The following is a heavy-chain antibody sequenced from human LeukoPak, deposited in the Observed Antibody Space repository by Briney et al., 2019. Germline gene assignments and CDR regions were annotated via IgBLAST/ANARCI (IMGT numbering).Heavy chain of an antibody. Sequence: SETLSLTCTVSGGSISSYYWSWIRQPPGKGLEWIGYIYYSGSTNYNPSLKSRVTISVDTSKNQFSLKLGSVTAADTAVYYCARRVVRGGIDVWGQGTTVTVSS. D-gene: IGHD3-10*01. J-gene: IGHJ6*02. CDR1: GGSISSYY. CDR2: IYYSGST. CDR3: ARRVVRGGIDV. V-gene: IGHV4-59*08.